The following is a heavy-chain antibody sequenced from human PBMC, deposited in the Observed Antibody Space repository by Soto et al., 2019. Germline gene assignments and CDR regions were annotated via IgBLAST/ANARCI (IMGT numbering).Heavy chain of an antibody. CDR2: ISGSGGST. V-gene: IGHV3-23*01. CDR1: GFTFSNYA. Sequence: GGSLRLSCAASGFTFSNYAVTWVRQAPGKGLEWVSTISGSGGSTYYADSVKGRFTISRDNSKNTLYLQMNSLRAEDTAVYYCAKEGEHSSGWANFDYWGQGTLVTVSS. J-gene: IGHJ4*02. CDR3: AKEGEHSSGWANFDY. D-gene: IGHD6-19*01.